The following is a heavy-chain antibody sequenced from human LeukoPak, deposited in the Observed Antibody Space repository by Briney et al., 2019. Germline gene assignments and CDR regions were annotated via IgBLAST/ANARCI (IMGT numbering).Heavy chain of an antibody. CDR1: GGSISSYY. CDR3: ARDPFTYYYDSSGFDY. CDR2: IYTSGST. D-gene: IGHD3-22*01. Sequence: PSETLSLTCTVSGGSISSYYWSWIRQPAGEGLEWIGRIYTSGSTNYSPSLKSRATMSVDTSKNQFSLKLSSVTAADTAVYYCARDPFTYYYDSSGFDYWGQGTLVTVSS. V-gene: IGHV4-4*07. J-gene: IGHJ4*02.